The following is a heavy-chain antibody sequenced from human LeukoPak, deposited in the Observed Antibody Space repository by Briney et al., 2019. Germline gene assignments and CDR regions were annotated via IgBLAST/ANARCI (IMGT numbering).Heavy chain of an antibody. D-gene: IGHD3-3*01. J-gene: IGHJ5*02. Sequence: GASVKVSCKASGGTISSYAISWVRQAPGQGLEWMGGIIPIFGTANYAQKFQGRVTITADKSTSTAYMELSSLRSEDTAVYYCARDSPPLLPVMYYDFWSGYLQDWFDPWGQGTLVTVSS. V-gene: IGHV1-69*06. CDR1: GGTISSYA. CDR2: IIPIFGTA. CDR3: ARDSPPLLPVMYYDFWSGYLQDWFDP.